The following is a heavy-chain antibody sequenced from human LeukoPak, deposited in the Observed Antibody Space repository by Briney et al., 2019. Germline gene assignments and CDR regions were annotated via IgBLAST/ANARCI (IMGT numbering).Heavy chain of an antibody. D-gene: IGHD2-15*01. V-gene: IGHV1-2*02. CDR3: ARVDCSGGSYYSAEEGPIDY. Sequence: ASVKVSCKASGYTFTGYYMHWVRQAPGQGLEWMGWINPNSGGTNYAQKFQGRVTMTRDTSISTAYMELSRLRSDDTAVYYCARVDCSGGSYYSAEEGPIDYWGQGTLVTVSS. CDR1: GYTFTGYY. J-gene: IGHJ4*02. CDR2: INPNSGGT.